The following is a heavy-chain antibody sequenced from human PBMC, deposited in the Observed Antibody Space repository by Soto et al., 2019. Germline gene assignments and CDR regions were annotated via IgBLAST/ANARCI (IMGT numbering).Heavy chain of an antibody. CDR2: IWYDGSNK. CDR3: ARDGEYYYGSGSYYNGFRPDY. V-gene: IGHV3-33*01. CDR1: GFTFSSYG. D-gene: IGHD3-10*01. J-gene: IGHJ4*02. Sequence: GGSLRVSCAASGFTFSSYGMHWVRQAPCKGLEWVAVIWYDGSNKYYADSVKGRFTISRDNSKNTLYLQMNSLRSDDTAVYYCARDGEYYYGSGSYYNGFRPDYWGQGTLVTVSS.